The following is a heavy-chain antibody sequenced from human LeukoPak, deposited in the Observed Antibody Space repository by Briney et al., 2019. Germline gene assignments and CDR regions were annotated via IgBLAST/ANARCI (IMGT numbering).Heavy chain of an antibody. CDR3: ARDLVSYSSSPLH. CDR2: IRYDGGNQ. J-gene: IGHJ4*02. D-gene: IGHD6-6*01. CDR1: RFTFTNYG. V-gene: IGHV3-30*02. Sequence: PGGSLRLSCEASRFTFTNYGMHWVRQAPGKGLEWVAFIRYDGGNQYYADSVKGRFTISRDNSKNTLYLQMNSLRAEDTAVYYCARDLVSYSSSPLHWGQGTLVTVSS.